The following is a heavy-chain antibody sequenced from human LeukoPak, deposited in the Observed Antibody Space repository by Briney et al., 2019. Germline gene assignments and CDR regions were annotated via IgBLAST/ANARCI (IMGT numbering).Heavy chain of an antibody. Sequence: ASVKVSCKASGYTFTSYGISWVRQAPGQGLEWMGWISAYKGNRNYAQKFQGRVTMTTETSTNTAYLELRSLRSDDTAVYYCARVGFTLVRGIPDNWGQGTLVTVSS. CDR1: GYTFTSYG. V-gene: IGHV1-18*01. CDR2: ISAYKGNR. J-gene: IGHJ4*02. D-gene: IGHD3-10*01. CDR3: ARVGFTLVRGIPDN.